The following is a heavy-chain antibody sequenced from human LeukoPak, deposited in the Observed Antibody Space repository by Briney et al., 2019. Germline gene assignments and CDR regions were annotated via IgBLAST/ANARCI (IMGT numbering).Heavy chain of an antibody. J-gene: IGHJ4*02. CDR3: ARDPNSGYGGY. Sequence: GGSLRLSCAASGFTFSSYEMNWVRQAPGKGLEWVSYISSSGSTIYYADSVKGRFTISRDNAKNSLYLQMNSLRAEDTAVYYCARDPNSGYGGYWGQGTLVTVSS. D-gene: IGHD5-12*01. V-gene: IGHV3-48*03. CDR2: ISSSGSTI. CDR1: GFTFSSYE.